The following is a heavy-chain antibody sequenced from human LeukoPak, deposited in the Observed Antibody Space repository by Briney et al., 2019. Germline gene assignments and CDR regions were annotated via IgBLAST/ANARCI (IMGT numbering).Heavy chain of an antibody. V-gene: IGHV1-69*05. Sequence: SVKVSCKASGGTFSSYAISWVRQAPGQGLEWMGGIIPIFGTANYAQKFQGRVTITTDESTSTAYTELSSLRSEDTAVYYCARDRRPHSSYYYYMDVWGKGTTVTVSS. CDR2: IIPIFGTA. D-gene: IGHD5-18*01. CDR3: ARDRRPHSSYYYYMDV. CDR1: GGTFSSYA. J-gene: IGHJ6*03.